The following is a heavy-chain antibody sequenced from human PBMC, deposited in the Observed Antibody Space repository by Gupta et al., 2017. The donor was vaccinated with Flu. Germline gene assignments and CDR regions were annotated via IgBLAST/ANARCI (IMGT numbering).Heavy chain of an antibody. CDR1: GYTFTSYY. J-gene: IGHJ4*02. V-gene: IGHV1-46*01. Sequence: QVQLVQSGAEVKKPGASVKVSCKASGYTFTSYYMHWVRQAPGQGLEWMGIINPSGGSTSYAQKFQGRVTMTRDTSTSTVYMELSSLRSEDTAVYYCARENDRITGTPGAPFDYWGQGTLVTVSS. CDR2: INPSGGST. CDR3: ARENDRITGTPGAPFDY. D-gene: IGHD1-20*01.